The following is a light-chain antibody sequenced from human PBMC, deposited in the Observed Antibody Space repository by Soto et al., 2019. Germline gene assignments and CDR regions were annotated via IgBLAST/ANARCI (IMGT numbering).Light chain of an antibody. Sequence: DIVMTQSPLSLPVTPGEPASISCRSSQSLLHSTNGYNYLDWYQQKPGQPPKLLIYWASTRESGVPDRFSGSGSGTDFTLTISSLQAEDVAVYYCQQYYSTPQTFGQGTKVDIK. CDR1: QSLLHSTNGYNY. J-gene: IGKJ1*01. V-gene: IGKV4-1*01. CDR3: QQYYSTPQT. CDR2: WAS.